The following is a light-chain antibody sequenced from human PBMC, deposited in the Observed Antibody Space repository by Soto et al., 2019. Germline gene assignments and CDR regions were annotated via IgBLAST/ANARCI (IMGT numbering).Light chain of an antibody. V-gene: IGLV2-14*01. Sequence: QSVLTQPASVSGSPGQPITISCTGTSSDVGGYNYVSWYQQHPGKAPKLMIYEVSNRPSGVSNRFSGSKSGNTASLTISGLQAEDEADYYCSSYTSSSTQVFGTGTRSPS. CDR1: SSDVGGYNY. CDR3: SSYTSSSTQV. J-gene: IGLJ1*01. CDR2: EVS.